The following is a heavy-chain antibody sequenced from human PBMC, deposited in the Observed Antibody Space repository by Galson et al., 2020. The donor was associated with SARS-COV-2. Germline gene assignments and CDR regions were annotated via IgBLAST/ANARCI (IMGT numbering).Heavy chain of an antibody. CDR1: DGPISSYY. CDR2: ISYSGST. D-gene: IGHD4-17*01. J-gene: IGHJ6*02. V-gene: IGHV4-59*01. Sequence: ETSETLSLTCSISDGPISSYYWSWIRQPPGKGLEWIGYISYSGSTNYNPSLRSRVTISVDMSKNQFSLKLSSVTAADAAVYYCARDPAPLYGDNYYYGMDVWGRETTVTVSS. CDR3: ARDPAPLYGDNYYYGMDV.